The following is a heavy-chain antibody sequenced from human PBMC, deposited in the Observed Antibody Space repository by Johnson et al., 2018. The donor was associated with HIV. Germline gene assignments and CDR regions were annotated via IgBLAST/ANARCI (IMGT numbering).Heavy chain of an antibody. CDR3: ARCRDAYTLLSAFDI. Sequence: VQLVESGGGLVQPGGSLRLSCAASGFTFSTYAMNWVRQAPGKGLEYVSAISSNGGSTYYANSLKDRFTSSRDNSKNTLYLQMGSLRAEDMAVYYCARCRDAYTLLSAFDIWGQGTMVTVSS. CDR2: ISSNGGST. CDR1: GFTFSTYA. J-gene: IGHJ3*02. D-gene: IGHD5-24*01. V-gene: IGHV3-64*01.